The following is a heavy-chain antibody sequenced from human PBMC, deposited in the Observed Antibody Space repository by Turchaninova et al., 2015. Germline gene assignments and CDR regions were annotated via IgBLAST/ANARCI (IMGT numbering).Heavy chain of an antibody. Sequence: LGSYGMHWVRQAPGKGLEWVAVIWYDGSNKYYADSVKGRFTISRDNSKNTLYLQMNSLRAEDTAVYYCARSCGRGSGYYLQYYYYYSMDVWGQGTTVTVSS. CDR3: ARSCGRGSGYYLQYYYYYSMDV. D-gene: IGHD3-3*01. V-gene: IGHV3-33*01. CDR1: LGSYG. CDR2: IWYDGSNK. J-gene: IGHJ6*02.